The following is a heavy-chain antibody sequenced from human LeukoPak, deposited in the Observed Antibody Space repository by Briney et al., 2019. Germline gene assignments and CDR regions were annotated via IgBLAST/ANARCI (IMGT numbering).Heavy chain of an antibody. V-gene: IGHV4-59*01. Sequence: SETLSLTCTVSGGSISSYYWSWIRQPPGKGLEWIGYIYYSGSTNYNPSLKSRVTISVDTSKSQFSLKLSSVTAADTAVYYCARGAITIHSSGRDYYMDVWGKGTTVTVSS. CDR1: GGSISSYY. CDR2: IYYSGST. J-gene: IGHJ6*03. CDR3: ARGAITIHSSGRDYYMDV. D-gene: IGHD3-22*01.